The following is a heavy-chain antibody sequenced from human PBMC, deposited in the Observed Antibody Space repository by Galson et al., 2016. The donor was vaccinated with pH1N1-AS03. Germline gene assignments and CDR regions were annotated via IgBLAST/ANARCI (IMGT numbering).Heavy chain of an antibody. Sequence: SVKVSCKASGYSFSAYYIHWVRQAPGQGLEWMGWINPSSGGADYAQKSQGRVTMTRDTSISTVYMELSGLRSDDTAVYYCAREHGMTISGVILSGYAFDIWGQGTMVTVSS. D-gene: IGHD3-3*01. J-gene: IGHJ3*02. CDR2: INPSSGGA. CDR3: AREHGMTISGVILSGYAFDI. V-gene: IGHV1-2*02. CDR1: GYSFSAYY.